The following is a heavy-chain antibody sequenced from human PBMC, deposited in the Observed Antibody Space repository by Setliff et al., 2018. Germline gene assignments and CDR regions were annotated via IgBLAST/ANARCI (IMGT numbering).Heavy chain of an antibody. CDR3: ARVTIAVAGYFDF. D-gene: IGHD6-19*01. CDR1: GYTFTNYG. Sequence: GASVKVSCKASGYTFTNYGVTWVRQAPGQGLEWMGWIGAYNGNTYNAHKFQGRVTMTSDTSTSTAYMELRSLRSDDTAVYHCARVTIAVAGYFDFWGQGTLVTVSS. V-gene: IGHV1-18*01. J-gene: IGHJ4*02. CDR2: IGAYNGNT.